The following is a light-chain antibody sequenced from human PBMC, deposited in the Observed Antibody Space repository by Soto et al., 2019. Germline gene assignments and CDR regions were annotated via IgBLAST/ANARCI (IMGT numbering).Light chain of an antibody. Sequence: EIVLTQSPATLSLSPGERAALSCRASQSVSSYLAWYQQKTGQAPRLLSYDASKTATGIPARFSGSGSGTDFTPTISSLEPEEFAVYFCQQRSNWPSTFRGGTKVEI. CDR3: QQRSNWPST. J-gene: IGKJ4*01. CDR1: QSVSSY. CDR2: DAS. V-gene: IGKV3-11*01.